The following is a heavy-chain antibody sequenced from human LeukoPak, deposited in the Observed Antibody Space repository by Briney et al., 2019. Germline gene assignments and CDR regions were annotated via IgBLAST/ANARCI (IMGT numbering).Heavy chain of an antibody. CDR2: ISAYNDNT. J-gene: IGHJ5*02. CDR1: GYTFTSYG. V-gene: IGHV1-18*01. CDR3: ARDRYCSGGGCYSSVGFDP. Sequence: ASVKVSCKASGYTFTSYGISWVRQAPGQGLEWMGWISAYNDNTNYAQKLQGRVTMTTDTSTSTAYMELRSLRSDDTAVYYCARDRYCSGGGCYSSVGFDPWGQGTLVTVSS. D-gene: IGHD2-15*01.